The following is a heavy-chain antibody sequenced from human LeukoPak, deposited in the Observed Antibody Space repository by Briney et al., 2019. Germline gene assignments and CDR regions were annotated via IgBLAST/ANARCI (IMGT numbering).Heavy chain of an antibody. V-gene: IGHV5-51*01. CDR1: GYSFTTYW. Sequence: GESLEISCKGSGYSFTTYWIGWVRQMPGKGLELMGIIYPGDSDTRYSPSFQGQVTISADRSITSAYLQWSSLKASDTAIYYCARRIHYYYGMDVWGQGTTVTVSS. CDR3: ARRIHYYYGMDV. CDR2: IYPGDSDT. D-gene: IGHD2-15*01. J-gene: IGHJ6*02.